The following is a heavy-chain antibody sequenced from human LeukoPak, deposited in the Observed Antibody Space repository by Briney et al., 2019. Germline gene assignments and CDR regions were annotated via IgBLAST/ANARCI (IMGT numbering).Heavy chain of an antibody. CDR2: ISSSGSTI. D-gene: IGHD6-13*01. CDR3: ARAELLAAAGFDY. V-gene: IGHV3-48*04. CDR1: EFTFSTYS. Sequence: GGSLRLSCAASEFTFSTYSMNWVRQAPGKGLEWVSYISSSGSTIYYADSVKGRFTISRDNAKNSLYLQMNSLRAEDTSVYYCARAELLAAAGFDYWGQGTLVTVSS. J-gene: IGHJ4*02.